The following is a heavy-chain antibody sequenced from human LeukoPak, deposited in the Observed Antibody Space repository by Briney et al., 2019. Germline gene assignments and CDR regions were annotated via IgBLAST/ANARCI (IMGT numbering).Heavy chain of an antibody. V-gene: IGHV1-69*05. J-gene: IGHJ4*02. CDR2: IIPIFGTA. CDR1: GGTFSSYA. D-gene: IGHD4-17*01. Sequence: GASVKVSCKASGGTFSSYAISWVRQAPGQGLEWMGRIIPIFGTANYAQKFQGRFTITTDESTSTAYMELSSLRSEDTAVYYCARGDIGDLYDYWGQGTLVTVSS. CDR3: ARGDIGDLYDY.